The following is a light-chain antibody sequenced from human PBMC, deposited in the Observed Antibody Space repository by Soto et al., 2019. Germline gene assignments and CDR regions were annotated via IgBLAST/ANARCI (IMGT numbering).Light chain of an antibody. J-gene: IGKJ4*01. Sequence: DIQLTQSPSFLSASVGDRVTITCRASQDLSNHLAWYQQKPGKAPKLLIYAASTLQSGVPSGFGGSGSVTEFTLTITSLQPEDFATDYCQHVNTYPLTFGGGTKVEIK. CDR1: QDLSNH. CDR3: QHVNTYPLT. CDR2: AAS. V-gene: IGKV1-9*01.